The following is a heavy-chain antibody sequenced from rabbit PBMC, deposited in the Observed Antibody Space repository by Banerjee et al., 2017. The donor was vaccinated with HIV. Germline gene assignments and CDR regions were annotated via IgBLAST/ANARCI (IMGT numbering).Heavy chain of an antibody. CDR1: GFSLSSYV. J-gene: IGHJ4*01. Sequence: QSVEESGGGLVQPEGSLTLTCTVSGFSLSSYVMNWVRQAPGKGLEWIGCIYTGSGDTYYASWAKGRFTISKTSSTTVTLQMTSLTAADTATYFCARDLAGVIGWNFDLWGPGTLVTVS. CDR3: ARDLAGVIGWNFDL. CDR2: IYTGSGDT. D-gene: IGHD4-1*01. V-gene: IGHV1S40*01.